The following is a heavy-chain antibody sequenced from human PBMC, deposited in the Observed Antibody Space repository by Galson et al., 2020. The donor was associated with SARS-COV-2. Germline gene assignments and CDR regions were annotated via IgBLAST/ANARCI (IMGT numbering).Heavy chain of an antibody. J-gene: IGHJ4*02. CDR1: GFNFNDYA. Sequence: GETLKTSCSAPGFNFNDYAMHWVRQSPAKGLDYISAIIGPGEDTFYADSVRDKFTISRDNSHNTLYLQMTSGRLEDTAVYYCVRGECRGGTFYSGFPYGGQGILVTVSS. CDR3: VRGECRGGTFYSGFPY. D-gene: IGHD2-21*01. V-gene: IGHV3-64D*06. CDR2: IIGPGEDT.